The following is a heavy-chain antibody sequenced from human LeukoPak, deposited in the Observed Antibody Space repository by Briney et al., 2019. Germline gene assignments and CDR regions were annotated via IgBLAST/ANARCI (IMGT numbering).Heavy chain of an antibody. CDR1: GYAFSAYH. Sequence: APVKVSCKASGYAFSAYHIHWVRQAPGQGLEWMGRINPNSGLPNYAQKFQGRVTMTRDTSISTAYMELSRLRSDDTAVYYCAREMFKLELDYYYYMDVWGKGTTVTASS. CDR3: AREMFKLELDYYYYMDV. V-gene: IGHV1-2*06. D-gene: IGHD1-7*01. CDR2: INPNSGLP. J-gene: IGHJ6*03.